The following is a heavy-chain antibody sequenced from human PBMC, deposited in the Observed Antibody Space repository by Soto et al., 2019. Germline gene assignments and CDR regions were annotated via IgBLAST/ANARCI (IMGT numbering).Heavy chain of an antibody. J-gene: IGHJ4*02. CDR1: GCSLSSGGYS. CDR2: IYHSGST. D-gene: IGHD2-15*01. V-gene: IGHV4-30-2*01. CDR3: ARGQVVAAQH. Sequence: SETLSLTCAGSGCSLSSGGYSWSWLRQPPGKGLEWIGYIYHSGSTYYNPSLKSRVTISVDRSKNQFSLKLSSVTAADTAVYYCARGQVVAAQHWAQGTLVTVSS.